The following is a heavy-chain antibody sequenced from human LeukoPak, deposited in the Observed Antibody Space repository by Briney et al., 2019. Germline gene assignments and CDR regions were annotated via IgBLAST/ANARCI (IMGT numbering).Heavy chain of an antibody. Sequence: PSETLSLTCTVSGGSISTSNYYWGWIRQSPGTGLEWIGEINQSGSTNYNPSLKSRVTILVDTSKNQFSLEVTSVTAADTAVYYCARGFCSGGSCKRLYYYYYIDVWGKGTTVTVSS. V-gene: IGHV4-39*07. J-gene: IGHJ6*03. CDR1: GGSISTSNYY. CDR2: INQSGST. D-gene: IGHD2-15*01. CDR3: ARGFCSGGSCKRLYYYYYIDV.